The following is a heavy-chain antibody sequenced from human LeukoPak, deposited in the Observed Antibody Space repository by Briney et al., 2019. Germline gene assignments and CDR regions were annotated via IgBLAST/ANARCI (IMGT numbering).Heavy chain of an antibody. Sequence: PSEPLSLTCAVYGGSFSGYYWRWLRHPPGKGLEWNEEINHSGSTNYNPSLKSRVTISVDTSKNQFSLKLSSVTAADTAVYYCARGRSNSIRSYFDPWGRGTLVTVSS. CDR2: INHSGST. CDR1: GGSFSGYY. J-gene: IGHJ2*01. CDR3: ARGRSNSIRSYFDP. V-gene: IGHV4-34*01. D-gene: IGHD4-11*01.